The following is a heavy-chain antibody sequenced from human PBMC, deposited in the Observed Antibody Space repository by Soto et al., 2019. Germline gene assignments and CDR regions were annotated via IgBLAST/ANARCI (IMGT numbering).Heavy chain of an antibody. D-gene: IGHD3-10*01. CDR1: GFTFSNYW. CDR3: ARDVSPGSRTLYLDAFDI. V-gene: IGHV3-7*05. J-gene: IGHJ3*02. Sequence: EVQLVESGGGLVQPGGSLRLSCEASGFTFSNYWMTWVRQAPGKGLELVANIKRDGSERSYLGSVRGRFTVSRDNAKDSLFLQMDSLRAEYTALYYCARDVSPGSRTLYLDAFDIWGQGTMVTVSS. CDR2: IKRDGSER.